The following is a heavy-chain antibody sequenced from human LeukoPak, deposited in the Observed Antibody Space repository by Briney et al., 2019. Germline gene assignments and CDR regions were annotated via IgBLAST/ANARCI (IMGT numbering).Heavy chain of an antibody. CDR3: ARDQYELRSYYYGMDA. CDR1: GFTFKDYW. CDR2: IKRDGSEK. V-gene: IGHV3-7*03. D-gene: IGHD2-2*01. J-gene: IGHJ6*04. Sequence: GGSLRLSCAASGFTFKDYWMTWVRQAPGKGLEWVANIKRDGSEKYYVDSVRGRFIISRDNAKNSLYLQMNGLRVEDTAVYYCARDQYELRSYYYGMDAWGIGTTVSVSS.